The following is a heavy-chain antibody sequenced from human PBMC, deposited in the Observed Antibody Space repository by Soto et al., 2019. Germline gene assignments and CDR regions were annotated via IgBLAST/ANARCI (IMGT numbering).Heavy chain of an antibody. CDR1: GFTFSSYW. Sequence: GGSLRLSCAASGFTFSSYWMSWVRQAPGKGLEWVANIKQDGSEKYYVDSVKGRFTISRDNAKNSLYLQMNSLRAEDTAVYYCARAPGSIAARLFPGGDYWGQGTLVTVSS. D-gene: IGHD6-6*01. J-gene: IGHJ4*02. CDR3: ARAPGSIAARLFPGGDY. V-gene: IGHV3-7*01. CDR2: IKQDGSEK.